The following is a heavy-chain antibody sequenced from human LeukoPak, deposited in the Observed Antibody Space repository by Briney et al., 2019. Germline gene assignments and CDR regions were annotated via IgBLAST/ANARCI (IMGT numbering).Heavy chain of an antibody. V-gene: IGHV1-69*04. D-gene: IGHD2-15*01. CDR2: IIPILGIA. CDR1: GGTFSSCA. Sequence: ASVKVSCKASGGTFSSCAISWVRQAPGQGLEWMGRIIPILGIANYAQKFQGRVTITADKSTSTAYMELSSLRSEDTAVYYCARGPYCSGGSCYGGYYFDYWGQGTLVTVSS. J-gene: IGHJ4*02. CDR3: ARGPYCSGGSCYGGYYFDY.